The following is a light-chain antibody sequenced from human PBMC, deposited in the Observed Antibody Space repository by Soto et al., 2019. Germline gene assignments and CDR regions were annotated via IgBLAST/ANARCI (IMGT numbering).Light chain of an antibody. J-gene: IGKJ5*01. CDR3: QKYNNWPPIT. CDR2: GAS. Sequence: EIVMTRSPAALAVSPGERATRSCRASQSVSSNFAWYQQKPGQAPRLLIYGASTRATGIPARFSGSGSGTEFTLTISSLQSEDFAVYYCQKYNNWPPITFGQGTQREIK. V-gene: IGKV3-15*01. CDR1: QSVSSN.